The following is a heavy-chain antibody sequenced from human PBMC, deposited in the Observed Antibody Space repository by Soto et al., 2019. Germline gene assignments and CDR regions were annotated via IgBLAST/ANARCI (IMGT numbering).Heavy chain of an antibody. V-gene: IGHV1-69*02. CDR1: GGTFSSYT. J-gene: IGHJ6*02. CDR2: IIPLLGIA. D-gene: IGHD5-18*01. CDR3: GSGNSYGNYKYYGMDV. Sequence: QVQLVQSGAEVKKPGSSVKVSCKASGGTFSSYTISWVRQAPGQGLEWMGRIIPLLGIANYAQKFQGRVTITADKTTSTAYRELNNLRSEDTAVYYCGSGNSYGNYKYYGMDVWGQGTTVTVAS.